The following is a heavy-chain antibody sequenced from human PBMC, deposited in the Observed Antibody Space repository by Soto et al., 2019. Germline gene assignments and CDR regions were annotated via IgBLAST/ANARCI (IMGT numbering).Heavy chain of an antibody. CDR3: ARGYGSHRTIGA. D-gene: IGHD4-17*01. CDR1: GGSISPHY. J-gene: IGHJ6*02. V-gene: IGHV4-59*11. Sequence: PSETLSLTCSVSGGSISPHYWTWFRQPPGKGLEWIGYVYYSGSTNYNPSLKSRVTISVDTSKNQFSLKLSSVTAADTAVYYCARGYGSHRTIGAWGQGTTVT. CDR2: VYYSGST.